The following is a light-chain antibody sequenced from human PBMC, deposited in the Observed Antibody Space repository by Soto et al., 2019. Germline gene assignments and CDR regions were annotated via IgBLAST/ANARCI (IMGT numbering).Light chain of an antibody. CDR2: GAS. J-gene: IGKJ5*01. CDR1: QCISSW. V-gene: IGKV3-20*01. CDR3: QQYASSPIT. Sequence: TQSPSSVSASVDDRVTITCRASQCISSWLAWYQQKPGQAPRLLIYGASTRATGNPARFSGSGSGTDFTLTISRLEPEDFAVYYCQQYASSPITFGEGTRLEIK.